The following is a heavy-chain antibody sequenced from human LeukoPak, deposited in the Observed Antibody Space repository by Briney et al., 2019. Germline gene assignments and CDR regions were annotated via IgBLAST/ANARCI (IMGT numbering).Heavy chain of an antibody. J-gene: IGHJ4*02. Sequence: SETLSLTCTVSGGSISSSSYYWGWIRQPPGKGLEWIGSIYYSGSTYYNPSLKSRVTISVDTSKNQFSLKLSSVTAADMAVYYCARDDTAMGPGDYWGQGTLVTVSS. CDR1: GGSISSSSYY. D-gene: IGHD5-18*01. V-gene: IGHV4-39*07. CDR2: IYYSGST. CDR3: ARDDTAMGPGDY.